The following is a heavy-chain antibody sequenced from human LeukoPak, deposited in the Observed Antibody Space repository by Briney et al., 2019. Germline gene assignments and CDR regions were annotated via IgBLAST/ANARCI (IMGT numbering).Heavy chain of an antibody. CDR2: IYYGGST. D-gene: IGHD2-15*01. V-gene: IGHV4-59*01. J-gene: IGHJ3*02. CDR1: GGSISSYY. CDR3: ARDKVVHDAFDI. Sequence: SETLSLTCTVSGGSISSYYWSWTRQPPGKGLEWIGYIYYGGSTNYNPSLKSRVTISVDTSKNQFSLKLSSVTAADTAVYYCARDKVVHDAFDIWGQGTMVTVSS.